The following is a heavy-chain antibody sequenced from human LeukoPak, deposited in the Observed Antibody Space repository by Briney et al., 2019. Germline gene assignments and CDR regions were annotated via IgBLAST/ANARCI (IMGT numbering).Heavy chain of an antibody. D-gene: IGHD3-3*01. CDR1: GGSISSGGYY. V-gene: IGHV4-30-2*01. Sequence: PSETLSLTCTVSGGSISSGGYYWSWIRQPPGKGLEWIGYIYHSGSTYYNPSLKSRVTISVDRSKNQFSLKLSSVTAADTAVYYCAREEVTIFGVVIRGPSPDAFDIWGQGTMVTVSS. CDR2: IYHSGST. J-gene: IGHJ3*02. CDR3: AREEVTIFGVVIRGPSPDAFDI.